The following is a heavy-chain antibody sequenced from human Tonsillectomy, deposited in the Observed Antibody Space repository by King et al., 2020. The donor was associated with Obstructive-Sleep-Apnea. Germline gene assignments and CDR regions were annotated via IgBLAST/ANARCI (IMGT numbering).Heavy chain of an antibody. Sequence: QLVQSGAEVKKPGASVKVSCKAAGYTFTSAEIHWVRQAPGQGLEWRGWINPNSGNTAYVQKFHGRVTMTRDPSISTAYMELTSLKSVDTAVYYCARGSSRSFDLWGQGTLVTVSS. V-gene: IGHV1-8*01. CDR3: ARGSSRSFDL. D-gene: IGHD6-13*01. J-gene: IGHJ4*02. CDR1: GYTFTSAE. CDR2: INPNSGNT.